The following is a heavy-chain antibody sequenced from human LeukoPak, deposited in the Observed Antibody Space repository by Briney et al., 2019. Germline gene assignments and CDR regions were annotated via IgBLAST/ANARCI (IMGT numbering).Heavy chain of an antibody. D-gene: IGHD2-2*01. V-gene: IGHV4-30-2*01. J-gene: IGHJ5*02. CDR3: ARAGSTSESFDP. CDR1: GGSISSGGYY. CDR2: IYHSGST. Sequence: SETLSLTCTVSGGSISSGGYYWSWIRQPPGKGLEWIGYIYHSGSTYYNPSLKSRVTISVDRSKNQFSLKLSSVTAADTAVYYCARAGSTSESFDPWGQGTLVTVSS.